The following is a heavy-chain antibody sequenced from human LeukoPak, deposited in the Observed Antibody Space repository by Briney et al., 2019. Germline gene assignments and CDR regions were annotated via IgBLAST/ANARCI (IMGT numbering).Heavy chain of an antibody. CDR3: ARYDSSGYYGMDI. CDR1: GGSISSGGNY. Sequence: SETLSLTYTVSGGSISSGGNYWSWIRQPPGKGLEWIGYIYHSGSTYYNPSLKSRVTIPVDTSKNQFSLKLSSVTAADTAIYYCARYDSSGYYGMDIWGQGTTVTV. V-gene: IGHV4-30-2*01. CDR2: IYHSGST. J-gene: IGHJ6*02. D-gene: IGHD3-22*01.